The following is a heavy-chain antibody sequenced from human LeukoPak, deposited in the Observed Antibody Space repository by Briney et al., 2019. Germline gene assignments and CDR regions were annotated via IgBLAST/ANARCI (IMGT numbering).Heavy chain of an antibody. D-gene: IGHD3-10*01. V-gene: IGHV4-30-4*01. J-gene: IGHJ5*02. CDR2: IYYSGST. Sequence: SETLFLTCTVSGGSISSGDYYWSWIRQPPGKGLEWIGYIYYSGSTYYNPSLKSRVTISVDTSKNQFSLKLSSVTAADTAVYYCASLYGSGSYTYNWFDPWGQGTLVTVSS. CDR3: ASLYGSGSYTYNWFDP. CDR1: GGSISSGDYY.